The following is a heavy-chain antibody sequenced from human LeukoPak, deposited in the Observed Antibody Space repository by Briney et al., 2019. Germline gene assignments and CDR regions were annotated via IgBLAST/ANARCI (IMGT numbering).Heavy chain of an antibody. Sequence: GESLKISCKGSGYSFTSYWIGWVRQMPGKGLEWMGIIYPGDSDTRYSPSFQGQVTISADKSISTAYLQWSSLKASDSAMYYCARHLTPKSWYNWFDSWGQGTLVTVSS. CDR1: GYSFTSYW. CDR3: ARHLTPKSWYNWFDS. J-gene: IGHJ5*01. V-gene: IGHV5-51*01. D-gene: IGHD2-15*01. CDR2: IYPGDSDT.